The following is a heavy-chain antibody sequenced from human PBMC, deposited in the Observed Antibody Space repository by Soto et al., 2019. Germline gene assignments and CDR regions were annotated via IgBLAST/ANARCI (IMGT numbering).Heavy chain of an antibody. D-gene: IGHD3-22*01. CDR1: GGSISSSSYY. CDR3: ARPWYYYDSSGYYKGDYFDY. J-gene: IGHJ4*02. V-gene: IGHV4-39*01. Sequence: QLQLQESGPGLVKPSETLSLTCTVSGGSISSSSYYWGWIRQPPGKGLEWIGSIYYSGSTYYNPPLKSRVTISVDTSNNQCSLKLSSVTAADTAVYYCARPWYYYDSSGYYKGDYFDYWGQGTLVTVSS. CDR2: IYYSGST.